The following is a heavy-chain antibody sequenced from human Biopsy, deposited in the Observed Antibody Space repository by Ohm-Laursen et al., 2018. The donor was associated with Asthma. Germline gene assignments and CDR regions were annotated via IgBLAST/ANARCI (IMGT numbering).Heavy chain of an antibody. Sequence: SLRLSCTAPGFTFGDYWMSWVRQVPGKGLEWVANIKKDGSEEYYVDSVKGRFTISRDNAKNSLFLHMNSLRAGDSAVYYCARGGYCTSPTCPWGRYATDVWGQGTTVAVSS. CDR3: ARGGYCTSPTCPWGRYATDV. CDR1: GFTFGDYW. D-gene: IGHD2-8*01. J-gene: IGHJ6*02. CDR2: IKKDGSEE. V-gene: IGHV3-7*01.